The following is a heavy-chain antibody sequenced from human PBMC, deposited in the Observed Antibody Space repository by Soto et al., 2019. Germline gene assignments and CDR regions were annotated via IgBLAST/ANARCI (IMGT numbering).Heavy chain of an antibody. D-gene: IGHD3-10*01. CDR1: GFTFGTTD. J-gene: IGHJ5*02. V-gene: IGHV3-23*01. CDR2: IDGSGGIT. Sequence: SLRLSCAASGFTFGTTDMSWVRQAPGEGLEWVSTIDGSGGITYYADSVKGRFTISRDNSRNTVYLQMNSPRGDDTALYYCVKNSGWFNTWGQGALVTVSS. CDR3: VKNSGWFNT.